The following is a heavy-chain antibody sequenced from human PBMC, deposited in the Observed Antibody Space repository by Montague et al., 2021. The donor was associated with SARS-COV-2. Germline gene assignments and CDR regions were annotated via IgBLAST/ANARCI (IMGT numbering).Heavy chain of an antibody. CDR3: ARPGSVSGWFYFDD. CDR2: LSSSGST. V-gene: IGHV4-39*02. CDR1: GECIDRDTYY. D-gene: IGHD6-19*01. Sequence: SETLSLTCIVSGECIDRDTYYWGWIRQSPGKGLEWIGSLSSSGSTYYNPSLRSRVTISMDTSKNHFSLKVNSVTATDTAVYFCARPGSVSGWFYFDDWGQGTLVSVSS. J-gene: IGHJ4*02.